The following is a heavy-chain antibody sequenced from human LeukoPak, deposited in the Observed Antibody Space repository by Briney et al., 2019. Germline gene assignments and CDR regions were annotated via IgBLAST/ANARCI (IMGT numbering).Heavy chain of an antibody. J-gene: IGHJ4*02. Sequence: QTGGSLRLSCAASGFTFSSYAMSWVRQAPGKGLEWVSAISGSGGSTYYADSVKGRFTISRDNSKNTLYLQMNNLRAEDTAVYYCAKERWLQLGFDYWGQGTLVTVSS. V-gene: IGHV3-23*01. CDR3: AKERWLQLGFDY. D-gene: IGHD5-24*01. CDR2: ISGSGGST. CDR1: GFTFSSYA.